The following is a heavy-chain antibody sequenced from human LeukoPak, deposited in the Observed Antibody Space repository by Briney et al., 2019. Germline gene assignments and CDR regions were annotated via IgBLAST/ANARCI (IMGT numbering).Heavy chain of an antibody. Sequence: PGGSLRLSCAASGFTFTSYATTWVRQAPGKGLEWVSTITDVGDIFYTYSVRGRFTISRDNSKNTVYMQMDGLRAEDTAVYYCTRDRGGSPTDVFDYWGQGTLVTVSS. CDR2: ITDVGDI. V-gene: IGHV3-23*01. CDR1: GFTFTSYA. CDR3: TRDRGGSPTDVFDY. D-gene: IGHD2-15*01. J-gene: IGHJ4*02.